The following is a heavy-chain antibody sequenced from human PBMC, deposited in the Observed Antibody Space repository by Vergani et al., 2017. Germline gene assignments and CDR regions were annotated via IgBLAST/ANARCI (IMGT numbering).Heavy chain of an antibody. V-gene: IGHV4-34*01. CDR2: INHSGST. J-gene: IGHJ4*02. CDR1: GGSFSGYY. CDR3: ASRRAGELRGTDFDY. D-gene: IGHD3-10*01. Sequence: QVQLQQWGAGLLKPSETLSLTCAVYGGSFSGYYWSWIRQPPGKGLEWIGEINHSGSTNYNPSLKSRVTISEDTSKNQFSLKLSSVTAADTAVYYCASRRAGELRGTDFDYWGQGTLVTVSS.